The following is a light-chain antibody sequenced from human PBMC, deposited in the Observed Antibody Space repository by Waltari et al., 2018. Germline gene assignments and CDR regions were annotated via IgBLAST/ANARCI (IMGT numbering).Light chain of an antibody. CDR2: DVT. CDR3: CSYAGRYTHVV. CDR1: SSDVGAYDY. J-gene: IGLJ2*01. V-gene: IGLV2-11*01. Sequence: QSALTQPRSVSGSPGQSVTISCTGTSSDVGAYDYVSWYQHPPGKAPKLMICDVTKRPSGVPDRFSGSKYGNTASLTISGLQAEDEAYYYCCSYAGRYTHVVFGGGTKLTVL.